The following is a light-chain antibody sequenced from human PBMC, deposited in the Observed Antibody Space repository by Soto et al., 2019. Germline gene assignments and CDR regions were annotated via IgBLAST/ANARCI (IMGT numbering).Light chain of an antibody. CDR3: QQYGSSPKT. J-gene: IGKJ1*01. CDR1: QTVSNSY. Sequence: ETVLTHSPGSLSLSLCDRATLSFSASQTVSNSYLAWYQQKPGQAPRLLIYGTSSRAIGIPDRFSGSGSGTDFTLTISRLEPEDFAVYYCQQYGSSPKTFGQGTKV. V-gene: IGKV3-20*01. CDR2: GTS.